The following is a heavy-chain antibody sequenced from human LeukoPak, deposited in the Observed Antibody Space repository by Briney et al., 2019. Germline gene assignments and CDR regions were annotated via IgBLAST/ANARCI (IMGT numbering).Heavy chain of an antibody. CDR2: FSGRSNYI. D-gene: IGHD2-15*01. J-gene: IGHJ4*02. CDR3: AQDLLEDSKDY. Sequence: GGSLRLSCAASGFTFRSYTMNWVRQAPGKGLEWVSSFSGRSNYIYYTDSVRGRFTISRDNAKNSLYLQMNSLRAEDTAMYYCAQDLLEDSKDYWGQGTLVTVSS. CDR1: GFTFRSYT. V-gene: IGHV3-21*01.